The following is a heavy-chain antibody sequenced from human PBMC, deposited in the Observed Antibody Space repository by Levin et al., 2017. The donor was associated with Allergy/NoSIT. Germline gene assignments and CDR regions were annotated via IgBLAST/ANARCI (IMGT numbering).Heavy chain of an antibody. CDR1: GVSISSYY. J-gene: IGHJ4*02. D-gene: IGHD3-16*02. Sequence: SQTLSLTCTVSGVSISSYYWSWLRQPPGKGLEWIGYIYYSGSTNYNPSLKSRVTISIDTSKNQFSLKLSSVTAADTAVYYCARGDGGSDRPFDYWGQGTLVTVSS. V-gene: IGHV4-59*01. CDR2: IYYSGST. CDR3: ARGDGGSDRPFDY.